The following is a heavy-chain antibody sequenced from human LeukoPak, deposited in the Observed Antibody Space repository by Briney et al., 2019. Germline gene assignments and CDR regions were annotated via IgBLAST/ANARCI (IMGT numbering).Heavy chain of an antibody. J-gene: IGHJ4*02. D-gene: IGHD5-18*01. CDR1: GGTFSSYA. CDR2: ISAYNGNT. CDR3: ARVWYSYGSFDY. Sequence: GASVKVSCKASGGTFSSYAISWVRQAPGQGLEWMGWISAYNGNTNYAQKLQGRVTMTTDTSTSTAYMELRSLRSDDTAVYYCARVWYSYGSFDYWGQGTLVTVSS. V-gene: IGHV1-18*01.